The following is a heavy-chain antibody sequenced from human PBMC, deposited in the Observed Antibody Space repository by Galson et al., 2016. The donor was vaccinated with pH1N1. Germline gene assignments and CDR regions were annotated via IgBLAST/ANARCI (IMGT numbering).Heavy chain of an antibody. J-gene: IGHJ6*02. CDR1: GSTFNNYA. CDR3: ARTSEDFADVDLRVFYYYGMDV. D-gene: IGHD1-7*01. CDR2: ITSRGRT. Sequence: SLRLSCAASGSTFNNYAMSWVRQAPGKGLEWVSIITSRGRTYYADSVKGRFTISRDNSKNTLYLQMSSLRAEDTALYYCARTSEDFADVDLRVFYYYGMDVWGQGTTVTVSS. V-gene: IGHV3-23*01.